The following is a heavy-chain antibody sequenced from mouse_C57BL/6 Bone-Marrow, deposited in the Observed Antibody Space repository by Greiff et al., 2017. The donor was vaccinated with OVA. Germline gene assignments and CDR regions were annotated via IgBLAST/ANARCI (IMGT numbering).Heavy chain of an antibody. CDR2: IYPGSGST. CDR3: ARNDGYDWFAY. CDR1: GYTFTSYW. Sequence: VKLQESGAELVKPGASVKMSCKASGYTFTSYWITWVKQRPGQGLEWIGDIYPGSGSTNYNEKFKSKATLTVDTSSSTDYMQLSSLTSEDSAVYYCARNDGYDWFAYWGQGTLVTVSA. V-gene: IGHV1-55*01. J-gene: IGHJ3*01. D-gene: IGHD2-2*01.